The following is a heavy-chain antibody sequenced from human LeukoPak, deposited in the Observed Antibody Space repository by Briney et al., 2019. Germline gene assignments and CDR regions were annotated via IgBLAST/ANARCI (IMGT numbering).Heavy chain of an antibody. J-gene: IGHJ4*02. CDR3: ARKPTGDPIDY. D-gene: IGHD7-27*01. CDR2: ISANNGNT. CDR1: GYSENFYG. V-gene: IGHV1-18*01. Sequence: ASVKVSCKTSGYSENFYGITWVRQVAGQGLEWMGWISANNGNTNYAQKFRGRVTMTTDTSTSTAYMELRSLRSDDTAVYYCARKPTGDPIDYWGQGTLVTVSS.